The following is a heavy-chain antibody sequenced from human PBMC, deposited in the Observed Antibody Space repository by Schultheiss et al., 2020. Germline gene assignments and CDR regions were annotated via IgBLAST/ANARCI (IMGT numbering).Heavy chain of an antibody. CDR3: ARDGGIAVAGNDVCDI. D-gene: IGHD6-19*01. CDR1: GGSISSSSYY. Sequence: SATLSLTCTVSGGSISSSSYYWSWIRQPPGKGLEWIGYIYYSGSIKYNPSLKSRVTISVDTSKNQLSLRLTSVTAADTAVYYCARDGGIAVAGNDVCDIWGKGTMGTV. J-gene: IGHJ3*02. V-gene: IGHV4-61*01. CDR2: IYYSGSI.